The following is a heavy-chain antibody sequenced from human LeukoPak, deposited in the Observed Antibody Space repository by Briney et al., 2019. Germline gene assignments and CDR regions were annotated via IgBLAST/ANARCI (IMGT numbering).Heavy chain of an antibody. V-gene: IGHV4-61*05. D-gene: IGHD6-19*01. CDR1: GGSISSSSYY. CDR3: ARLKGYSSGWYPSYYFDY. Sequence: PSETLSLTCTVSGGSISSSSYYWGWIRQPPGKGLEWIGYIYYSGSTNYNPSLKSRVTISVDTSKNQFSLKLSSVTAADTAVYYCARLKGYSSGWYPSYYFDYWGQGTLVTVSS. J-gene: IGHJ4*02. CDR2: IYYSGST.